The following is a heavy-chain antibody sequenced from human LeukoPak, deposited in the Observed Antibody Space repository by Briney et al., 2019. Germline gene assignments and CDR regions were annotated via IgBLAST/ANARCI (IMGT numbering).Heavy chain of an antibody. D-gene: IGHD3-22*01. Sequence: ASVKVSCKASGGTFSSHTINWVRQAPGQGLEWMGGIIPIFGTPNYAQKFQGRVTISADESTSTAYMELSSLRSEDTAVYYCARTHYYDSSGYPNYFDYWGQGTLVTVSS. V-gene: IGHV1-69*13. CDR1: GGTFSSHT. CDR3: ARTHYYDSSGYPNYFDY. CDR2: IIPIFGTP. J-gene: IGHJ4*02.